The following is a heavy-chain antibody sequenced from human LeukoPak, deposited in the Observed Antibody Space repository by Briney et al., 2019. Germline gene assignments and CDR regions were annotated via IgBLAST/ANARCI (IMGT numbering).Heavy chain of an antibody. Sequence: SETLSLTCAVYGGFFSAYYWSWIRQPPGKGLEWIGEINHSGSTNYDPSLNSRVTISVDTSKNQFSLKLRSVTAADTAVYYCGGTTVTTHDAFDMSSQATTPTVSS. CDR1: GGFFSAYY. D-gene: IGHD4-11*01. V-gene: IGHV4-34*01. CDR2: INHSGST. J-gene: IGHJ3*02. CDR3: GGTTVTTHDAFDM.